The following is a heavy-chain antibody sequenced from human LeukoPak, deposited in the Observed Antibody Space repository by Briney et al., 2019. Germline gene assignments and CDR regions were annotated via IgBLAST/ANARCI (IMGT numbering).Heavy chain of an antibody. D-gene: IGHD6-19*01. CDR2: INHSGST. V-gene: IGHV4-34*01. CDR3: ARQGLVIISDAFDI. CDR1: GGSFGGYY. J-gene: IGHJ3*02. Sequence: PSETLSLTCAVYGGSFGGYYWSWIRQPPGKGLEWIGEINHSGSTNYNPSLKSRVTISVDTSKNQFSLKLTSVTAADTAVYYCARQGLVIISDAFDIWGQGTMVTVSP.